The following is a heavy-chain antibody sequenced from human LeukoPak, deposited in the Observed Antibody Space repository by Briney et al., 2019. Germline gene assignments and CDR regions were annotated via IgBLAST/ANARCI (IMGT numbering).Heavy chain of an antibody. CDR2: INPNSGGT. Sequence: ASVKVSCKASGYTFAGYYMHWVRQAPGQGLEWMGWINPNSGGTNYAQKFQGRVTVTRDTSISTAYMELSRLRSDDTAVYYCARESGTTYNWFDPWGQGTLDTVSS. V-gene: IGHV1-2*02. CDR1: GYTFAGYY. D-gene: IGHD1-14*01. CDR3: ARESGTTYNWFDP. J-gene: IGHJ5*02.